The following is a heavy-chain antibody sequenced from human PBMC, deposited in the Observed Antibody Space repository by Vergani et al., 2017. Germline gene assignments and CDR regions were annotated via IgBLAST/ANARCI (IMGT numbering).Heavy chain of an antibody. Sequence: QLQLQESGPGLVKPSETLSLTCTVSGGSISSCGYSWSWIRQSPGKGLEWIGYIYHSGSNYYNPSLKSRVTISVDRSKNQFSLKLSSVTAADMAVYYCASIAGCSSTSCAKXFDPWGQGTLVTVSS. V-gene: IGHV4-30-2*06. D-gene: IGHD2-2*01. J-gene: IGHJ5*02. CDR1: GGSISSCGYS. CDR3: ASIAGCSSTSCAKXFDP. CDR2: IYHSGSN.